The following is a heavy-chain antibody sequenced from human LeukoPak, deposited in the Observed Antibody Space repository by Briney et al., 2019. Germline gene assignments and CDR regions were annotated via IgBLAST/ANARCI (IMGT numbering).Heavy chain of an antibody. CDR3: ARDVDYYGSGSSDY. Sequence: KPSETLSLTCTVSGGSISSGGYYWSWIRQPPGKGLEWIGYIYHSGSTYYNPSLKSRVTISVDRSKNQFSLKLSSVTAADTAVYYCARDVDYYGSGSSDYWGQGTLVTVSS. J-gene: IGHJ4*02. CDR1: GGSISSGGYY. CDR2: IYHSGST. D-gene: IGHD3-10*01. V-gene: IGHV4-30-2*01.